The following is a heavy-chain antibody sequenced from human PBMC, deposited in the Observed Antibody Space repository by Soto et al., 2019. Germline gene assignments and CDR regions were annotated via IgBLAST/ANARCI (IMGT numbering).Heavy chain of an antibody. CDR3: AKGDYSNFHETNWFDP. J-gene: IGHJ5*02. V-gene: IGHV3-9*01. D-gene: IGHD4-4*01. CDR2: ISWNSGSI. CDR1: GFTFDDYA. Sequence: GGSLRLSCAASGFTFDDYAMHWVRQAPGKGLEWVSGISWNSGSIGYADSVKGRFTISRDNAKNSLYLQMNSLRAEDTALYYCAKGDYSNFHETNWFDPWGQGTLVTVSS.